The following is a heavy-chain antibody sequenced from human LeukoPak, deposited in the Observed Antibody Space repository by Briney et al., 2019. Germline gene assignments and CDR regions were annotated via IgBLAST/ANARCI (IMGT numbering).Heavy chain of an antibody. CDR1: GGTFSSYA. CDR2: IIPIFGTA. V-gene: IGHV1-69*01. Sequence: SVKDSRSASGGTFSSYAISWVRQAPGQGLEWMGGIIPIFGTANYAQKFQGRVTITADESTSTAYMELSSLRSEDTAVYYCAREPKYSYGVTDKYCYYMAVGAEGSTVTVSS. CDR3: AREPKYSYGVTDKYCYYMAV. J-gene: IGHJ6*03. D-gene: IGHD5-18*01.